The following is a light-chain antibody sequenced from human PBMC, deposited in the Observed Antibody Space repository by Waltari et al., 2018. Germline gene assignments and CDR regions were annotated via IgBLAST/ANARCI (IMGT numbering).Light chain of an antibody. CDR2: STS. V-gene: IGKV1-39*01. J-gene: IGKJ4*01. Sequence: DVQMTQSPSSLFVSVGDRVTISCRASQDITTYLTWSHQSPPQPPRLLIYSTSKLRRVVPSRFSGSGSGTEFTLTISNLQPEDVGTYYCQQTTTNPRTFGRGTTV. CDR1: QDITTY. CDR3: QQTTTNPRT.